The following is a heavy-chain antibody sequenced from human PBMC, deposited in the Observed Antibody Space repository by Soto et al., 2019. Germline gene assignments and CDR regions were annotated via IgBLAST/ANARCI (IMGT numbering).Heavy chain of an antibody. Sequence: EVQMVESGGDLVQPGGSLKLSCAASGFSFSGSTIHWVRQASGKGLEWVGHITSKPDNYATVYAASVKGRFSFSRDDLMNTAFLQMNSLKSEDTAVYYCTRQTDAVQWLVVPTDYNFDYWGQGTLVTVSS. J-gene: IGHJ4*02. CDR3: TRQTDAVQWLVVPTDYNFDY. CDR1: GFSFSGST. D-gene: IGHD6-19*01. CDR2: ITSKPDNYAT. V-gene: IGHV3-73*02.